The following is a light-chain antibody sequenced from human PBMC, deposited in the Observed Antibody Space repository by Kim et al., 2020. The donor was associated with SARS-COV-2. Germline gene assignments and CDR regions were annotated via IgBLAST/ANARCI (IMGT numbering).Light chain of an antibody. Sequence: ATIKFKSSQSLLYSSYNKNYSAWYQQKAGQSPKLLIYWASARESGVPDRFSGSGSGTDFTLTISSLQAEDVAVYYCQQYYSTPPTFGGGTKVDIK. CDR2: WAS. V-gene: IGKV4-1*01. J-gene: IGKJ4*01. CDR3: QQYYSTPPT. CDR1: QSLLYSSYNKNY.